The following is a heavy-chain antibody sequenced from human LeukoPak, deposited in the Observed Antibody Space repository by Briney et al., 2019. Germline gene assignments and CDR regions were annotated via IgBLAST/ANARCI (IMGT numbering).Heavy chain of an antibody. CDR2: INHSGST. CDR1: GGSFSGYY. V-gene: IGHV4-34*01. D-gene: IGHD6-19*01. Sequence: SETLSLTCAVHGGSFSGYYWSWIRQPPGKGLEWIGEINHSGSTNYNPSVKSRVTISIDTSKNQFSLKLSSVTAADTAVYYCARGDIAVAGTGWFDPWGQGTLVTVSS. CDR3: ARGDIAVAGTGWFDP. J-gene: IGHJ5*02.